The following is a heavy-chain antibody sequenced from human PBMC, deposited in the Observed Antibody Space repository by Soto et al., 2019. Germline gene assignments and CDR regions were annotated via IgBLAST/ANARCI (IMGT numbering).Heavy chain of an antibody. Sequence: GGSLRLSCAASGFTFSDFTTYAVHWVRQAPGQGLEWVAVVLLDGSNKYYADSVKGRFTISRDNSKNTLYLQMNSLRAEDTAVYYCARDGSCSGGSCPWLGLLYYYYGMDVWGQGTTVTVSS. CDR2: VLLDGSNK. D-gene: IGHD2-15*01. J-gene: IGHJ6*02. CDR1: GFTFSDFTTYA. V-gene: IGHV3-33*01. CDR3: ARDGSCSGGSCPWLGLLYYYYGMDV.